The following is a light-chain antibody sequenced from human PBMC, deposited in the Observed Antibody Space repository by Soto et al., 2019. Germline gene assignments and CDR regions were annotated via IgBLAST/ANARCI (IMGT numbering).Light chain of an antibody. J-gene: IGKJ4*01. Sequence: DFQLAQSPSSLSPSVGDRVTITCRASQHIMNDLAWYQQKPGKPPRPLISAASTLQSGVPSRFSASGFGTEFTLTISSLQPEDAATYYCHKYNSLPPTFGGGTKVDIK. CDR3: HKYNSLPPT. CDR1: QHIMND. V-gene: IGKV1-27*01. CDR2: AAS.